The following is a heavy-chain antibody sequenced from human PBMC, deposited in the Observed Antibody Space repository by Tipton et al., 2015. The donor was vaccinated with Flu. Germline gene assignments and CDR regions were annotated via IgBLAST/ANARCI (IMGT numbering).Heavy chain of an antibody. V-gene: IGHV4-4*07. Sequence: TLSLTCTVSVDSMSSFYWTWIRQPAGKGLEWIGRMSASGSSKYKPSLKSRVTMSVDTSKNQFSLRLTSVTSADTAVYYCARGSGSGTDVTFYFWGQGTLVTVSS. CDR1: VDSMSSFY. CDR2: MSASGSS. CDR3: ARGSGSGTDVTFYF. J-gene: IGHJ4*02. D-gene: IGHD3-10*01.